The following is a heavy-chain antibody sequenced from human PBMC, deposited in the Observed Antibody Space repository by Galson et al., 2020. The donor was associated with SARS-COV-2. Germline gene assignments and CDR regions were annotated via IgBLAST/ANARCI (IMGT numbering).Heavy chain of an antibody. CDR3: ARGPWELLWKYYFDY. V-gene: IGHV4-34*01. Sequence: SETLSLTCAVYGGSFSGYYWSWIRQPPGKGLEWIGEINHSGSTNYNPSLKSRVTISVDTSKNQFSLKLSSVTAADTAVYYCARGPWELLWKYYFDYWGQGTLVTVSS. CDR1: GGSFSGYY. CDR2: INHSGST. D-gene: IGHD1-26*01. J-gene: IGHJ4*02.